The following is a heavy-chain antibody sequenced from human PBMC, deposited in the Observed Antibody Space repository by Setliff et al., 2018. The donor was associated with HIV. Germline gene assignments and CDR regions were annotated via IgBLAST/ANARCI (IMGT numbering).Heavy chain of an antibody. Sequence: SVKVSCKTSGGTFSSYAISWVRQAPGQGLEWMGGIIPMFDAPNYAQKFQGRVTITADESTSTAYMELSSLRSEDSAVYFCARGALLAVFDFDHWGHGTQVTVSS. CDR1: GGTFSSYA. D-gene: IGHD3-10*01. CDR2: IIPMFDAP. J-gene: IGHJ4*01. V-gene: IGHV1-69*13. CDR3: ARGALLAVFDFDH.